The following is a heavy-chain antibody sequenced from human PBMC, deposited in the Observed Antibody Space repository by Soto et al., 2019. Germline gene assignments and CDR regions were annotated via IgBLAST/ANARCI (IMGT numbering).Heavy chain of an antibody. CDR3: ATAGEGYFAS. CDR2: INSDGSGT. Sequence: EVQLVESGGDLVQPGGSLRLSCAASGFTFSSSWMHWVRQTPGKGLVWVSRINSDGSGTVYADSVKGRFTISKDIAKNTLYLQMNSQRAEDTAVYYCATAGEGYFASWGPGTLVTVSS. V-gene: IGHV3-74*01. CDR1: GFTFSSSW. D-gene: IGHD3-10*01. J-gene: IGHJ4*02.